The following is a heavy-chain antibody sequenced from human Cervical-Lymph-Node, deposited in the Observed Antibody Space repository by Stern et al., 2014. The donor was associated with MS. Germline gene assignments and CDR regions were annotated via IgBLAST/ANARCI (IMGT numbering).Heavy chain of an antibody. CDR1: GG. CDR2: VIPFVGIS. J-gene: IGHJ5*02. D-gene: IGHD3-10*01. CDR3: ARGSGDNWFDP. Sequence: QMQLVQSGAEVKKPGSSVKVSCKSSGGISWVRQAPGQGLEWMGGVIPFVGISNYAQKFQGRVTITADTSTNTTYLHLSRLTSADTAVYYCARGSGDNWFDPWGQGTLVTVSS. V-gene: IGHV1-69*17.